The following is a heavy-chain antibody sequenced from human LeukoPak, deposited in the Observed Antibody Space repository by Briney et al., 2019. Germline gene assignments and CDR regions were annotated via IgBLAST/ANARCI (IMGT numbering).Heavy chain of an antibody. CDR2: IIPILGIA. V-gene: IGHV1-69*04. Sequence: SVKASCKASGGTFSSYAISWVRQAPGQGLEWMGRIIPILGIANYAQKFQGRVTITADKSTSTAYMELSSLRSEDTAVYYCAKLYDFWGVSTGDNGGQGTRVTVSS. J-gene: IGHJ4*02. CDR1: GGTFSSYA. D-gene: IGHD3-3*01. CDR3: AKLYDFWGVSTGDN.